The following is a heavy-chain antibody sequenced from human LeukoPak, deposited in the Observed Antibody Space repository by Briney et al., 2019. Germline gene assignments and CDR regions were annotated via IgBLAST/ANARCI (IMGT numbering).Heavy chain of an antibody. Sequence: GGSLRLSCAASGFTFSSYAMNWVRQAPGKGLEWVSYISSSGSTIYYADSVKGRFTISRDNAKNSLYLQMNSLRAEDTAVYYCASSVVGEGFDYWGQGTLVTVSS. D-gene: IGHD2-21*01. CDR1: GFTFSSYA. CDR3: ASSVVGEGFDY. CDR2: ISSSGSTI. V-gene: IGHV3-48*04. J-gene: IGHJ4*02.